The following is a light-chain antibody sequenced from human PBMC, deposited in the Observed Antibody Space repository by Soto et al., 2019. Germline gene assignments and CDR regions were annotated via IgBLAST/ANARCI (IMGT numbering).Light chain of an antibody. Sequence: QSALTQPASVSGSPGQSITISCTGTSSDVGGYNYVSWYQQHPGKAPKLMIYDVSNRPSGDSNRFSGSKSANTASLTISGLQAEDEADYYCSSYTSSSTRVFGTGTKLTVL. V-gene: IGLV2-14*01. CDR2: DVS. CDR3: SSYTSSSTRV. CDR1: SSDVGGYNY. J-gene: IGLJ1*01.